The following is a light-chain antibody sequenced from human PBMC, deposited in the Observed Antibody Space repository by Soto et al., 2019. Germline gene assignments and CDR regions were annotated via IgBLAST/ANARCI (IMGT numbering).Light chain of an antibody. CDR2: GTS. J-gene: IGKJ3*01. CDR3: RHYDDSVFI. V-gene: IGKV3-20*01. CDR1: RSVGSYY. Sequence: ELVLTQSPGTLSLSPGERATLSCRASRSVGSYYLAWYQQKPGQAPRVLISGTSSRATGIPDRFSGSGSGTEFTLTISRLEPEDFAVYYCRHYDDSVFIFGPGTKVEFK.